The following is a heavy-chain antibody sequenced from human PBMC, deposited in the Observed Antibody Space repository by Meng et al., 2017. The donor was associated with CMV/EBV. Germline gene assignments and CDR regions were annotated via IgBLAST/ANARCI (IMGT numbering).Heavy chain of an antibody. D-gene: IGHD6-19*01. Sequence: QGPLQGLGPGLGKPSETLALTCTVSGGSNSSYYWSWIQQPAGKGLEWIGRIYTSGSTNYNPSLKSRVTMSVDTSKNQFSLKLSSVTAADTAVYYCARDSSGWYPHFDYWGQGTLVTVSS. V-gene: IGHV4-4*07. J-gene: IGHJ4*02. CDR2: IYTSGST. CDR3: ARDSSGWYPHFDY. CDR1: GGSNSSYY.